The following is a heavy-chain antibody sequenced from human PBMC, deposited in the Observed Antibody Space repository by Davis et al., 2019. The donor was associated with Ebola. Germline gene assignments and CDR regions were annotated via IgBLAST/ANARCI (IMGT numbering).Heavy chain of an antibody. CDR1: GYTFTSYD. Sequence: ASVKVSCKASGYTFTSYDINWVRRATGQGLEWMGWMNPNSGNTGYAQKFQGRVTMTTDTSTSTAYMELRSLRSDDTAVYYCARDGITMVQDFDLWGRGTLVTVSS. CDR2: MNPNSGNT. J-gene: IGHJ2*01. V-gene: IGHV1-8*02. CDR3: ARDGITMVQDFDL. D-gene: IGHD3-10*01.